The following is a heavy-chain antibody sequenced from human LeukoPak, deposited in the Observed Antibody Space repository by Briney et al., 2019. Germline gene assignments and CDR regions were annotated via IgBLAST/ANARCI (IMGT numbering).Heavy chain of an antibody. CDR2: INPNSGGT. CDR3: ARDRGGRWLQWVGDDY. CDR1: GYTFTGYY. J-gene: IGHJ4*02. V-gene: IGHV1-2*02. D-gene: IGHD5-24*01. Sequence: ASVKVSCKASGYTFTGYYMHWVRQAPGQGLEWMGWINPNSGGTNYAQKFQGRVTMTRDTSISTAYMELSRLRSDDTAVYCCARDRGGRWLQWVGDDYWGQGTLVTVSS.